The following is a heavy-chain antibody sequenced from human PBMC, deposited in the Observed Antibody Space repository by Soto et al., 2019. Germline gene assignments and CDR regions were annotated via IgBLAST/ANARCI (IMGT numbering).Heavy chain of an antibody. CDR3: ARARILGVVVAAPIDXFDS. CDR2: IYYSGST. CDR1: GGSISSGGYY. Sequence: SETLSLTCTVSGGSISSGGYYWSWIRQHPGKGLEWNGYIYYSGSTYYNPSLKSRVTISVDTSKNQFSLKLSSVTAADTAVYYCARARILGVVVAAPIDXFDSWGQGTMVTVSS. J-gene: IGHJ3*02. D-gene: IGHD2-15*01. V-gene: IGHV4-31*03.